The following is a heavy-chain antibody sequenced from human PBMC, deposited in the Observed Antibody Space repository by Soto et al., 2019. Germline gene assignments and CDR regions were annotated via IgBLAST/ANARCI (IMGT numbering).Heavy chain of an antibody. CDR3: ARHTDCGSGSSCLGSDNMDTDAFDI. J-gene: IGHJ3*02. CDR2: IYYSGNT. D-gene: IGHD3-10*01. Sequence: SETLSLTCTVSGGSISSDIHYWGWIRQPPGKGLEWIGTIYYSGNTYYNPSLRSRVTISMDTSTNQFSLRLTSVTAADTAVYYCARHTDCGSGSSCLGSDNMDTDAFDIWGQGTMVT. CDR1: GGSISSDIHY. V-gene: IGHV4-39*01.